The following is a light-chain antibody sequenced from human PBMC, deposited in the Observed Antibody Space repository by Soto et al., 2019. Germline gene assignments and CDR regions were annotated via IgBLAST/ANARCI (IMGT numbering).Light chain of an antibody. CDR1: QRFWNPS. Sequence: EIVLTQSPGSLSLCPGEGASLXCRANQRFWNPSLALDHQKAGKDPRLLXXGASSRGTGIKDRLSGGGSGKDFTLTISRMEPEEFAVYYCKHYGSSPPITFGQGTRLEIK. CDR2: GAS. V-gene: IGKV3-20*01. CDR3: KHYGSSPPIT. J-gene: IGKJ5*01.